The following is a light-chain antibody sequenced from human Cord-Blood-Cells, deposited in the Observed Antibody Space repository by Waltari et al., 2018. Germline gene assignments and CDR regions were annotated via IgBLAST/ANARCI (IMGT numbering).Light chain of an antibody. J-gene: IGLJ3*02. CDR3: SSYTSSNWV. Sequence: QSVLTQPPSASGTPGQRVTISCSGSSSNIGSNTVNWYQQLPGTAPKLLIYSNNQRPSGVPDRFSGSKSGTSASLAISGLQSEDEADYYCSSYTSSNWVFGGGTKLTVL. CDR1: SSNIGSNT. V-gene: IGLV1-44*01. CDR2: SNN.